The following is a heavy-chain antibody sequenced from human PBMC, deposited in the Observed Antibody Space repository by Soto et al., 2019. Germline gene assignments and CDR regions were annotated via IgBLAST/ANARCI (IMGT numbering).Heavy chain of an antibody. CDR2: IIPIFGTA. Sequence: GASVKVSCKASGGTFSSYAISWVRQAPGQGLEWMGGIIPIFGTANYAQKFQGRVTITADESTSTAYMELSSLRSEDTAVYYCARVPYYDILTGWRYYYYGMDVWGQGTTVTVSS. CDR1: GGTFSSYA. D-gene: IGHD3-9*01. J-gene: IGHJ6*02. CDR3: ARVPYYDILTGWRYYYYGMDV. V-gene: IGHV1-69*13.